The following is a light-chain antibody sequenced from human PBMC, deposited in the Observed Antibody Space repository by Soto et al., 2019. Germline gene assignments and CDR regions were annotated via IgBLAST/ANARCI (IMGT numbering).Light chain of an antibody. CDR1: SSNIGAGYD. CDR2: ANG. CDR3: QSYDSSLSGWV. J-gene: IGLJ3*02. V-gene: IGLV1-40*01. Sequence: QSALTQPPSVSGAPGQRVTISCTGSSSNIGAGYDVHWYQQLPGTAPKLLIFANGNRPSGVPDRFSGSKSDTSASLASTRLQAEDEADYYCQSYDSSLSGWVLGGGTKGTVL.